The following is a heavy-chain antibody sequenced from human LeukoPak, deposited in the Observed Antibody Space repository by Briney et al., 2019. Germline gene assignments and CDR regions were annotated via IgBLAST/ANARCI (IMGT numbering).Heavy chain of an antibody. D-gene: IGHD3-22*01. CDR2: IYPDDSDT. V-gene: IGHV5-51*01. CDR3: ARHPYYYDSSGYLN. J-gene: IGHJ4*02. Sequence: GESLKISCKHSEYSFPNYCIGWVRQMPGKGLEWMGIIYPDDSDTRYSPSFQGQVTISADKSISTAYLQWSSLKASDAAMYYCARHPYYYDSSGYLNWGQGTLVTVSS. CDR1: EYSFPNYC.